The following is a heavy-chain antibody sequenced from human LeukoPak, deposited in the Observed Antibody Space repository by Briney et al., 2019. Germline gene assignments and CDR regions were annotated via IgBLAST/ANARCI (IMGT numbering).Heavy chain of an antibody. CDR2: IKEDGSET. CDR3: SRSLNN. Sequence: GGSLRLSCAASGFTFGRSWMDWVRQAPGKGLEGVANIKEDGSETYYVDSAKGRFTISRDNTKSSLYLQMDRVRVEDTAIYYCSRSLNNWGQGTLVTVSS. V-gene: IGHV3-7*01. CDR1: GFTFGRSW. J-gene: IGHJ4*02.